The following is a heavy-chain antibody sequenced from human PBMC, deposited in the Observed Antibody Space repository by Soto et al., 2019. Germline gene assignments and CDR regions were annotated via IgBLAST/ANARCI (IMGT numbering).Heavy chain of an antibody. Sequence: GESLKISCKGSGYSFTSYWISWVRQMPGKGLEWMGRIDPSDSYTNYSPSFQGHVTISADKSISTAYLQWSSLKASDTAMYYCARSGENVLVPAARNWFDPWGQGTLVTVSS. D-gene: IGHD2-2*01. CDR1: GYSFTSYW. J-gene: IGHJ5*02. CDR3: ARSGENVLVPAARNWFDP. CDR2: IDPSDSYT. V-gene: IGHV5-10-1*01.